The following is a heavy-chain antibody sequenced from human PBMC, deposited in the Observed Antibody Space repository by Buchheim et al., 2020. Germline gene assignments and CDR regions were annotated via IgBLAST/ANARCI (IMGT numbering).Heavy chain of an antibody. D-gene: IGHD2-15*01. CDR1: GFTFSSYA. J-gene: IGHJ2*01. CDR3: AKDGMLCSGGSCYPGDWYFDL. CDR2: ISGSGGST. V-gene: IGHV3-23*01. Sequence: EVQLLESGGGLVQPGGSLRLSCAASGFTFSSYAMSWVRQAPGKGLEWVSAISGSGGSTYYADSVKGRFTISRDHSKNTLYLQMNSLRAEDTAVYYCAKDGMLCSGGSCYPGDWYFDLWGRGTL.